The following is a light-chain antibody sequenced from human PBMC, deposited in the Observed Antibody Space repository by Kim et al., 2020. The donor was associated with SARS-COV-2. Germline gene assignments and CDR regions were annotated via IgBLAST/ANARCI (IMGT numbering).Light chain of an antibody. CDR3: ATWDQDFWV. J-gene: IGLJ3*02. CDR1: RCHTHYI. Sequence: SSVKLTCTLKRCHTHYIIAWHQQQPGKAPRYLMNVERSGNYDEESGLPDRFSGSASGADHYLTISSVQSEDEADYYCATWDQDFWVFGGGTQLTVL. V-gene: IGLV4-60*03. CDR2: VERSGNY.